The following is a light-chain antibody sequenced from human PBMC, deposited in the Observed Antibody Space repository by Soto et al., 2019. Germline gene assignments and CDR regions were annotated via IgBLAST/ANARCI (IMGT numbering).Light chain of an antibody. CDR2: GNS. Sequence: QSVLTQPPSXXXXXXXXXXXXCTESSSNIGAGYDVHWYQQLPGTAPKLLIYGNSNRPSGVPDRFSGSKSGTSASLAITGLQAEDEADYYCQSYDSSLSGWVFGGGTKLTVL. CDR1: SSNIGAGYD. CDR3: QSYDSSLSGWV. V-gene: IGLV1-40*01. J-gene: IGLJ3*02.